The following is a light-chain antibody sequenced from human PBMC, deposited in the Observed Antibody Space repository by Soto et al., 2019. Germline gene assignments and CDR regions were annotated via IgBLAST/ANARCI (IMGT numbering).Light chain of an antibody. CDR2: DVS. CDR3: RSYTSSSPLLYV. J-gene: IGLJ1*01. CDR1: SSDVGGYNY. Sequence: QSALTQPASVSGSPGQSITISCTGTSSDVGGYNYVSWYQQHPGKAPKLMIYDVSNRPSGVSNRFSGYKSGNTASLTISGLQAEDEADYYCRSYTSSSPLLYVFGTGTKLTVL. V-gene: IGLV2-14*01.